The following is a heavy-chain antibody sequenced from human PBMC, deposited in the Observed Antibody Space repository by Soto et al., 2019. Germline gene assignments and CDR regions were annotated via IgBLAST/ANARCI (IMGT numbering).Heavy chain of an antibody. Sequence: QVQLQQWGAGLLKPSETLSLNCAVNGGSLSGFYWSWIRQPPGKGLEWVAVIWYDGSNKYYADSVKGRFTISRDNSKNTLYLQMNSLRADDTAVYYCARGYSSSRDLGYWGQGTLVTVSS. D-gene: IGHD6-13*01. CDR1: GGSLSGFY. V-gene: IGHV3-33*08. CDR3: ARGYSSSRDLGY. CDR2: IWYDGSNK. J-gene: IGHJ4*02.